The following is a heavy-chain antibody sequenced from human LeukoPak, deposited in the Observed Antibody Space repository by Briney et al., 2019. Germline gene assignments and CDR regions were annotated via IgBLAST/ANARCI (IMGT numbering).Heavy chain of an antibody. J-gene: IGHJ3*02. CDR1: GGSFSGYY. D-gene: IGHD3-22*01. Sequence: SETLSLTCAVYGGSFSGYYWSWIRQPPGKGLEWIGEINHSGSTNYSPSLKSRVTISVDTSKNQFSLKLSSVTAADTAVYYCARVVVVTDHALDAFDIWGQGTMVTVSS. CDR2: INHSGST. V-gene: IGHV4-34*01. CDR3: ARVVVVTDHALDAFDI.